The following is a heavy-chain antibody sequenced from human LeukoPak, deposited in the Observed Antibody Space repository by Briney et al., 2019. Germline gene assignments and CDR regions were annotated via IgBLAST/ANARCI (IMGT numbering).Heavy chain of an antibody. D-gene: IGHD5-12*01. CDR1: EGSLWGYY. V-gene: IGHV4-34*01. Sequence: PETPSLTCAVHEGSLWGYYCGRSPPRPGEGVEWVGGIDHSGSTNYNPALKSRVTISVDMSKNQFSLKVNSVTAADTAVYYCGRWIGHGMGVWGKGTTVTVSS. CDR3: GRWIGHGMGV. J-gene: IGHJ6*04. CDR2: IDHSGST.